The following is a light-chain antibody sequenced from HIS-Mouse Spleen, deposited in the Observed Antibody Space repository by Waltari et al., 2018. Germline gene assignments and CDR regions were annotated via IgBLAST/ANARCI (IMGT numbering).Light chain of an antibody. CDR2: KVS. CDR3: SSYTSSSTMV. Sequence: QSALTQPASVSGSPGQSITISCTGTSSDVGGYTSVPWYQHNPGKAPKLMIYKVSNRPSGVSNRFSGSKSGNTASLTISGLQAEDEADYYCSSYTSSSTMVFGGGTKLTVL. CDR1: SSDVGGYTS. J-gene: IGLJ2*01. V-gene: IGLV2-14*01.